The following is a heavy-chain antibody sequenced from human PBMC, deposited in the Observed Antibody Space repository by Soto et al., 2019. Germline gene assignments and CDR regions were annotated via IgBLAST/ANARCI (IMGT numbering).Heavy chain of an antibody. CDR1: GFSLSTSGVG. V-gene: IGHV2-5*02. D-gene: IGHD2-2*01. CDR2: IYWDDDK. Sequence: QITLKESGPTLVKPTQTLTLTCTFSGFSLSTSGVGVGWIRQPPGKALEWLALIYWDDDKRYSPSLKSRLTNNKDTSKHQVVLTMTNMDPVDPATYYCAHNVNLAYCSSTRCPWRYEYFQHWGQGTLVTVSS. J-gene: IGHJ1*01. CDR3: AHNVNLAYCSSTRCPWRYEYFQH.